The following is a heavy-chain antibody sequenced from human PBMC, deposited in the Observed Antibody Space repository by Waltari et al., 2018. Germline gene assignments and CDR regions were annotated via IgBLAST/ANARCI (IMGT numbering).Heavy chain of an antibody. J-gene: IGHJ6*02. Sequence: QVQLQESGPGLVKPLETLSPICNVPGGSISSYYWNWIRQPAGKGLEWIGRIYASGSTSYNPSLGSRISMSVDTSKNHFSLKLSSVTAADTGVYYCAGSSNFGIYGLDVWGQGTTVVVSS. CDR2: IYASGST. CDR1: GGSISSYY. V-gene: IGHV4-4*07. CDR3: AGSSNFGIYGLDV. D-gene: IGHD3-3*01.